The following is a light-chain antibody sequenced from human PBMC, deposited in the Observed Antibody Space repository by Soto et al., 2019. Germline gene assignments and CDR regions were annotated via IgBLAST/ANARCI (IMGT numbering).Light chain of an antibody. V-gene: IGKV3-11*01. CDR3: QQRSNWLWT. J-gene: IGKJ1*01. Sequence: EIVLTQSPATLSLSPGERTTLSCRASQSVSSYLAWYQQKLGQAPRLLIYDASNSATGIPARFSGSGSGTDFTLTISSLEPEDFAVYYCQQRSNWLWTFGQGTKVDIK. CDR2: DAS. CDR1: QSVSSY.